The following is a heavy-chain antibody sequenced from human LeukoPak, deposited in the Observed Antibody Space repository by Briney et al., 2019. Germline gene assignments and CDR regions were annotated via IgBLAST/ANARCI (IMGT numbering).Heavy chain of an antibody. CDR1: GFTFSSYA. CDR2: INHSGST. J-gene: IGHJ4*02. CDR3: TRRRNYLSHFDY. Sequence: GSLRLSCAASGFTFSSYAMHWVRQAPGKGLEWIGEINHSGSTNYNPSLKSRVTISVDTSKNQFSLKLSSVTAADTAVYYCTRRRNYLSHFDYWGQGTLVTVSS. D-gene: IGHD1-7*01. V-gene: IGHV4-34*01.